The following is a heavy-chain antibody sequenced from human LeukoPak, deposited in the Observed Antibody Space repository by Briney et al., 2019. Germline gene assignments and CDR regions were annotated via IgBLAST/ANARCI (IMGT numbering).Heavy chain of an antibody. CDR3: ARDSGNYYYYYMDV. Sequence: SETLCLTCTVSGGSISSYYWSWLRQPPGKGLDWITRTYTSGSTNYNPSLKSRVTMSVDTSKNQLSLKLSSVTAADTAVYYCARDSGNYYYYYMDVWGKGTTVTVSS. CDR1: GGSISSYY. J-gene: IGHJ6*03. V-gene: IGHV4-4*07. D-gene: IGHD1-26*01. CDR2: TYTSGST.